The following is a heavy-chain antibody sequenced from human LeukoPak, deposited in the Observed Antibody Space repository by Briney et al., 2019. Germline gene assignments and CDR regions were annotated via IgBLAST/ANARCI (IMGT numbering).Heavy chain of an antibody. CDR1: GGTFSSYA. D-gene: IGHD4-17*01. CDR2: IIPILGIA. Sequence: SVKVSCKASGGTFSSYAISWVRQAPGQGLEWMGRIIPILGIANYAQKFQGRVTITADKSTSTAYMELSSLRSEDTAVYYCASGPLGDYGDYGLDYWGQGTLVIVSS. CDR3: ASGPLGDYGDYGLDY. V-gene: IGHV1-69*04. J-gene: IGHJ4*02.